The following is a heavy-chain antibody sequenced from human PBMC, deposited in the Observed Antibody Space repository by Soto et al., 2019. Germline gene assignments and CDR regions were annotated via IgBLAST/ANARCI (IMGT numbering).Heavy chain of an antibody. D-gene: IGHD6-19*01. CDR3: ARGGSSGPNDY. Sequence: GASVKVSCKASGGTFSSYTISWVRQAPGQGLEWMGRIIPILGIANYAQKFQGRVTITADKSTSTAYMELSSLRSEDTAVYYCARGGSSGPNDYWGQGTLVTSPQ. CDR2: IIPILGIA. V-gene: IGHV1-69*02. CDR1: GGTFSSYT. J-gene: IGHJ4*02.